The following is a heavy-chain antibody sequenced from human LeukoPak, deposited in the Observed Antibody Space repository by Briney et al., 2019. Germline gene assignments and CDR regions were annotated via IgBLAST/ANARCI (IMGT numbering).Heavy chain of an antibody. CDR1: GGSFSGYY. CDR3: ATEDGYSSSNV. Sequence: SETLSLTCAVYGGSFSGYYWSWIRQPPGKGLEWIGEINHSGSTYYNPSLKSRVTISVDTSKNQFSLKLSSVTAADTAVYYCATEDGYSSSNVWGKGTTVTVSS. CDR2: INHSGST. D-gene: IGHD6-6*01. V-gene: IGHV4-34*01. J-gene: IGHJ6*04.